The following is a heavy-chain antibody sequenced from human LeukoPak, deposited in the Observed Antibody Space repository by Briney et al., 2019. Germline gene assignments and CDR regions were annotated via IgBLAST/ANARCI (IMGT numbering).Heavy chain of an antibody. V-gene: IGHV4-59*01. CDR1: GGSISSYY. CDR2: IYYSGST. D-gene: IGHD5-18*01. Sequence: TSETLFLTCTVSGGSISSYYWSWIRQPPGKGLEWIGYIYYSGSTNYNPSLKSRVTISVDTSKNQFSLKLSSVTAADTAVYYCARDGGYSYGNYYYYGMDVWGQGTTVTVSS. CDR3: ARDGGYSYGNYYYYGMDV. J-gene: IGHJ6*02.